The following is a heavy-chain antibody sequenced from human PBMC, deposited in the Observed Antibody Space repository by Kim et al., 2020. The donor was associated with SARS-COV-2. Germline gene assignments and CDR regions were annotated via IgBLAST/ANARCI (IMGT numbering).Heavy chain of an antibody. CDR1: GFTFSSHW. V-gene: IGHV3-7*03. J-gene: IGHJ6*02. CDR3: ARGRLCSSTRCYGMEGGMDV. CDR2: INQDESEK. D-gene: IGHD2-2*01. Sequence: GGSLRLSCAASGFTFSSHWMSWVRQAPGKGLEWVANINQDESEKYYVDSVKGRFTISRDNAKNSLYLQMNSLRVEDTAVYYCARGRLCSSTRCYGMEGGMDVWGQGTTVTVSS.